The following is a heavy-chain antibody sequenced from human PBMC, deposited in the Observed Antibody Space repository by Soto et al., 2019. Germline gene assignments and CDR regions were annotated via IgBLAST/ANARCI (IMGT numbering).Heavy chain of an antibody. CDR1: GDSVSSNSAA. J-gene: IGHJ6*02. CDR2: TYYRSKWYN. CDR3: ARDMDIVVVPAAPFHAKPYYYYYGMDV. V-gene: IGHV6-1*01. D-gene: IGHD2-2*03. Sequence: PSQTLSLTCAISGDSVSSNSAAWNWIRQSPSRGLEWLGRTYYRSKWYNDYAVSVKSRITINPDTSKNQFSLQLNSVTPEDTAVYYCARDMDIVVVPAAPFHAKPYYYYYGMDVWGQGTTVTVSS.